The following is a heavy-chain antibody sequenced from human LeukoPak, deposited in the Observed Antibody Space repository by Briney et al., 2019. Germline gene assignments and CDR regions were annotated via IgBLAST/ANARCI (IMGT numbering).Heavy chain of an antibody. V-gene: IGHV4-61*01. CDR2: IYYSGST. CDR3: ARGKSINRYSGRKFDP. J-gene: IGHJ5*02. Sequence: SETLSLTRTVSGGSVSSGSYYWSWIRQPPGKGLEWIGYIYYSGSTNYNPSLKSRVTISVDTSKNHFSLKLSSVTAADTAVYYCARGKSINRYSGRKFDPWGQGTLVTVSS. CDR1: GGSVSSGSYY. D-gene: IGHD1-26*01.